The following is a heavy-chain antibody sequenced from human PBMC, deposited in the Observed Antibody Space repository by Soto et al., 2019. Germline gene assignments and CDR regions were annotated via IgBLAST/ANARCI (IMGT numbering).Heavy chain of an antibody. CDR1: GFTFSDYY. V-gene: IGHV3-11*01. J-gene: IGHJ4*02. CDR2: ISIASSTI. CDR3: ARERARVFDS. Sequence: GGSLRLSCAASGFTFSDYYMGWIRQAPGRGLEWLSYISIASSTIYYADSVKGRSSISRDNAKNSLYLQLSSLRAEDTAVYFCARERARVFDSWGQGTLVTVSS.